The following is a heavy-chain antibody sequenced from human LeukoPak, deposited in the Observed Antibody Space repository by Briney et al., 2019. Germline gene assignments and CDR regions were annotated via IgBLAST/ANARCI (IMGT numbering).Heavy chain of an antibody. V-gene: IGHV1-24*01. Sequence: GASVKVSCKVSGYTLTELSMHWVRQAPGKGLEWMGGFDPEDGETIYAQKFQGRVTMTEETSTDKAYMELSSLRSEDTAVYYCARGAREYYYGSGRGNWFDPWGQGTLVTVSS. CDR1: GYTLTELS. CDR3: ARGAREYYYGSGRGNWFDP. J-gene: IGHJ5*02. D-gene: IGHD3-10*01. CDR2: FDPEDGET.